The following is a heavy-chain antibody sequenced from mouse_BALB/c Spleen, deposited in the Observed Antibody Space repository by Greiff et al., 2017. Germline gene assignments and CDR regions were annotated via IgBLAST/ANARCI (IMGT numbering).Heavy chain of an antibody. V-gene: IGHV1-69*02. CDR1: GYTFTSYW. J-gene: IGHJ4*01. Sequence: VQLQQPGAELVRPGASVKLSCKASGYTFTSYWINWVKQRPGQGLEWIGNIYPSDSYTNYNQKFKDKATLTVDKSSSTAYMQLSSPTSEDSAVYYCTRRKEGYFMDYWGQGTSVTVSS. CDR3: TRRKEGYFMDY. D-gene: IGHD2-3*01. CDR2: IYPSDSYT.